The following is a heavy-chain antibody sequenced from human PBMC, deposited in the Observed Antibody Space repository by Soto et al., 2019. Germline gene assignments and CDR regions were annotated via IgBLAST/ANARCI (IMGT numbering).Heavy chain of an antibody. J-gene: IGHJ6*02. CDR2: ISRSGDIT. D-gene: IGHD2-15*01. Sequence: EVQLLESGGGLVQPGGSLRLSCAASGSTFSAFCMNWVRQAPGKGLEWVSAISRSGDITYYADSVKGRFTISRDNSKNTLYLEMNSLTGDDTAVYYCAKGGFWVHYGLDVWGQGTPVIVSS. CDR3: AKGGFWVHYGLDV. CDR1: GSTFSAFC. V-gene: IGHV3-23*01.